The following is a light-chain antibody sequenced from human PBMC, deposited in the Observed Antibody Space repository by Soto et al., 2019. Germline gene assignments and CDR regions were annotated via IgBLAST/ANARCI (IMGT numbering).Light chain of an antibody. CDR2: DVS. CDR1: ETISKS. Sequence: EIVLTQSPATLSLSPGERVTLSCRASETISKSLAWYQQRRGQPPRLLMYDVSSRASDLPARFSGSGSGTDFTLTISSLEPEDFAIYYCQQRINWPFTFGPGTKVDF. CDR3: QQRINWPFT. V-gene: IGKV3-11*01. J-gene: IGKJ3*01.